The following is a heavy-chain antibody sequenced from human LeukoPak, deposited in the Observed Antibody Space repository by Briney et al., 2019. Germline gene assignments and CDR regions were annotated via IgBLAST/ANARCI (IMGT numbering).Heavy chain of an antibody. V-gene: IGHV3-23*01. D-gene: IGHD3-10*01. J-gene: IGHJ4*02. CDR1: GFTFSSYG. CDR3: ARSLWFGDSNLDY. CDR2: ISGSGGST. Sequence: GGSLRLSCAASGFTFSSYGMSWVRQAPGKGLEWVSAISGSGGSTYYADSVKGRFTISRDNAKNSLYLQMNSLRAEDTAVYYCARSLWFGDSNLDYWGQGTLVTVSS.